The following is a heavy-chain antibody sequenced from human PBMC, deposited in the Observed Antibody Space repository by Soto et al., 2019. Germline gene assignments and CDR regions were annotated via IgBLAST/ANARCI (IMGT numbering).Heavy chain of an antibody. Sequence: EVQLVESGGGLVKPGGSLRLSCVASGFSCSNAWMNWLRQATGKGLEWVGRIKWRSHAGAIDYAAPVKGRFTISSDDSKSPLYLPLYSLAAADTGVYYCTPGGHRGNYFDFWGQGTLVTVSS. D-gene: IGHD2-8*02. J-gene: IGHJ4*02. V-gene: IGHV3-15*07. CDR3: TPGGHRGNYFDF. CDR2: IKWRSHAGAI. CDR1: GFSCSNAW.